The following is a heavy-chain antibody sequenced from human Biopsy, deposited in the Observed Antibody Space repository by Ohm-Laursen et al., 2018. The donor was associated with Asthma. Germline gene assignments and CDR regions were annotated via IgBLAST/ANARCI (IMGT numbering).Heavy chain of an antibody. J-gene: IGHJ6*02. V-gene: IGHV1-18*01. CDR2: ISVYNGNT. D-gene: IGHD3-10*01. CDR3: ARAVDYSHYYGIDV. Sequence: ASVKVSCKTSGYTFNSAGITWVRQAPGQGLEWMGWISVYNGNTEVAQKLQDRVTMITDTSTSTAYMELRSLRSDDTAVYLCARAVDYSHYYGIDVWGQGTAVTVS. CDR1: GYTFNSAG.